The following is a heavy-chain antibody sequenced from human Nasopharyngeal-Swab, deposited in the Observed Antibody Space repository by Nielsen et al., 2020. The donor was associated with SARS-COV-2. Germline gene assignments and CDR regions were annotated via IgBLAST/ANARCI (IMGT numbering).Heavy chain of an antibody. J-gene: IGHJ6*02. V-gene: IGHV7-4-1*02. CDR3: AREYQLLTHQYGMDV. CDR1: GYTFAAYP. D-gene: IGHD2-21*01. CDR2: INTITGNP. Sequence: ASVKVSCKASGYTFAAYPINWVRQAPGQGLEWMGWINTITGNPTYAQAFTGRFVFSFDPSVRTTYLEISDLKAEDTAVYYCAREYQLLTHQYGMDVWGQGTTVVVSS.